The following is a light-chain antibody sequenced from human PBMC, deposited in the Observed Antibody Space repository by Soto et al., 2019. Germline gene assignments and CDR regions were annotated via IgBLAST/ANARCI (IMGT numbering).Light chain of an antibody. CDR2: DAS. CDR1: QSIGSW. CDR3: QQYKTSLYS. V-gene: IGKV1-5*01. J-gene: IGKJ2*01. Sequence: IHMTQSPSTLSATVGDRVTITCRASQSIGSWLAWYQQRPGKAPNLLIYDASSLESGVPSRFSGSRSGTEFTLTINSLQPDDFATYFCQQYKTSLYSFGQGTKVDIK.